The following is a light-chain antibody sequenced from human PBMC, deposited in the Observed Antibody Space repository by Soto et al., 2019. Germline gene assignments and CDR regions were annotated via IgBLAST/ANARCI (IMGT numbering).Light chain of an antibody. CDR2: NNN. V-gene: IGLV1-44*01. CDR3: ATWDDSRNKH. J-gene: IGLJ1*01. CDR1: KLSIGSNT. Sequence: QAVLTQPPSASGTPREGGLIPCSGSKLSIGSNTVNWYQQLPGMAPKLLIYNNNQRPSGVPDRFSGSKSGTSASLAISGLQSADEADYYCATWDDSRNKHFGTGTKVTVL.